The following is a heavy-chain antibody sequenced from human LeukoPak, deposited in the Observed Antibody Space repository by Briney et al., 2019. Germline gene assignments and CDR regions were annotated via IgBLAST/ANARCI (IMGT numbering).Heavy chain of an antibody. Sequence: PSETLSLTCTVSGGSISSYYWSWIRQPPGKGLEWIGYIYYSGSTNYNPSLKSRVTISVDTSKNQFSLKLSSVTAADTAVYYCARVNSSGWYVGYWGQGTLVTVSS. D-gene: IGHD6-19*01. V-gene: IGHV4-59*01. J-gene: IGHJ4*02. CDR1: GGSISSYY. CDR3: ARVNSSGWYVGY. CDR2: IYYSGST.